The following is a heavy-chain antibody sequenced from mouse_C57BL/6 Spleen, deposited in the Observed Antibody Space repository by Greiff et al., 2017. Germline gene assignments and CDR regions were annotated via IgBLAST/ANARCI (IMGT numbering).Heavy chain of an antibody. V-gene: IGHV1-69*01. J-gene: IGHJ2*01. D-gene: IGHD2-5*01. Sequence: QVQLQQPGAELVMPGASVKLSCKASGYTFTSYWMHWVKQRPGQGLEWIGEIDPSDSYTNYNQKFEGKSTLTVDKSSSTAYMQLSSLTSEDSAVYYCARSYSNHYYFDYWGQGTTLTVSS. CDR1: GYTFTSYW. CDR2: IDPSDSYT. CDR3: ARSYSNHYYFDY.